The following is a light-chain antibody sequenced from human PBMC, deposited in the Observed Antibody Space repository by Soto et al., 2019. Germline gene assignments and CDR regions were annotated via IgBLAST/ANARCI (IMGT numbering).Light chain of an antibody. CDR2: GAS. CDR1: QSVSSN. J-gene: IGKJ2*01. V-gene: IGKV3-15*01. Sequence: EIVMTQSPATLSVSPGERATLSCRASQSVSSNLAWYQQKPGQAPRLLIYGASTRATGIPARFSGSGSGTEFTLTISSLQSADFAVYYCQPYNNWPPYTFGQGTKLEIK. CDR3: QPYNNWPPYT.